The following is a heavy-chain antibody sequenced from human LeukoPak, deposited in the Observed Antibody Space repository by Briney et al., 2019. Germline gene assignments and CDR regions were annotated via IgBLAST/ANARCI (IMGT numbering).Heavy chain of an antibody. Sequence: GASVKVSCKASGYTFTSYYMHWVRQAPGQGLEWMGIINPSGGSTSYAQKFQGRVTMTRDTSTSTVYMEPSSLKSEDTAVYYCARGNAIAAAGTGGDYWGQGTLVTVSS. CDR2: INPSGGST. D-gene: IGHD6-13*01. CDR3: ARGNAIAAAGTGGDY. J-gene: IGHJ4*02. V-gene: IGHV1-46*01. CDR1: GYTFTSYY.